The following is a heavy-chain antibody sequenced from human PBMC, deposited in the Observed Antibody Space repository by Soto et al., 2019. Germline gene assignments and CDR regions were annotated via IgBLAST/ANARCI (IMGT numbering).Heavy chain of an antibody. J-gene: IGHJ4*02. CDR2: VRSKAYGGTT. D-gene: IGHD3-3*01. CDR1: GFTFGDYA. Sequence: GGSLRLSCTASGFTFGDYAMSWFRQAPGKGLEWVGFVRSKAYGGTTEYAASVKGRFTISRDDSKSIAYLQMNSLKTEDTALFYCTRVTSLEWLSPYFDYWGQGTLVTVSS. CDR3: TRVTSLEWLSPYFDY. V-gene: IGHV3-49*03.